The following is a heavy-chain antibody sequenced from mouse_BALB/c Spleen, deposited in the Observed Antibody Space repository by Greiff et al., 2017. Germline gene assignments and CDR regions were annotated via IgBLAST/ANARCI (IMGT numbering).Heavy chain of an antibody. V-gene: IGHV5-9-4*01. CDR1: GFTFSSYA. CDR2: ISSGGSYT. CDR3: AREGLRPSMDY. D-gene: IGHD1-2*01. J-gene: IGHJ4*01. Sequence: EVQVVESGGGLVKPGGSLKLSCAASGFTFSSYAMSWVRQSPEKRLEWVAEISSGGSYTYYPDTVTGRFTISRDNAKNTLYLEMSSLRSEDTAMYYCAREGLRPSMDYWGQGTSVTVSS.